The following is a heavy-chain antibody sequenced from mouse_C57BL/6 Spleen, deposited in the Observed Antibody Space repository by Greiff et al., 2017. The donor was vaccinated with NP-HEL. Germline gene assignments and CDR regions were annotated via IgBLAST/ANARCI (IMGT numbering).Heavy chain of an antibody. D-gene: IGHD1-1*01. J-gene: IGHJ4*01. V-gene: IGHV1-55*01. CDR3: ARCTTVVDAMDY. Sequence: QVQLQQPGAELVKPGASVKMSCKASGYTFTSYWITWVKQRPGQGLEWIGDIYPGSGSTNYNEKFKSKATLTVDTSSSTAYMQLSSLTSEDSAVYYCARCTTVVDAMDYWGQGTSVTVSS. CDR2: IYPGSGST. CDR1: GYTFTSYW.